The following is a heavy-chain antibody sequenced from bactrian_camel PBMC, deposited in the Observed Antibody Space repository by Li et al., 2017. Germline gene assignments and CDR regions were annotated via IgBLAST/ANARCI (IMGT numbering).Heavy chain of an antibody. CDR3: AAGRPGASCAVDYGTLRFTNY. J-gene: IGHJ4*01. D-gene: IGHD4*01. V-gene: IGHV3S1*01. CDR2: IYTGGGST. CDR1: RYTYDRAC. Sequence: VQLVESGGGSVQAGGSLRLSCVASSRYTYDRACIGWFRQVPGKEHEGVAVIYTGGGSTWYADSVKGRFTISRDDANNTLLLQMTSLKPEDTAMYYCAAGRPGASCAVDYGTLRFTNYWGQGTQVTV.